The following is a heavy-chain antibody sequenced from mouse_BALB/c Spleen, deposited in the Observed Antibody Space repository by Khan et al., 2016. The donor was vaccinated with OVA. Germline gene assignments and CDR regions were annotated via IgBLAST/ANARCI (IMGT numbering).Heavy chain of an antibody. CDR1: GYSFTSYY. Sequence: EVQLQESGPDLMKPGASVNISCKASGYSFTSYYIHWVKQSHGKSLEWIGYIDPFNGGTDYNQKFKGKATLTVDKSSNTAYMHLSSLPSEDSAVYYCARGTFDYWGQGTLVTVST. J-gene: IGHJ3*01. D-gene: IGHD3-3*01. V-gene: IGHV1S135*01. CDR3: ARGTFDY. CDR2: IDPFNGGT.